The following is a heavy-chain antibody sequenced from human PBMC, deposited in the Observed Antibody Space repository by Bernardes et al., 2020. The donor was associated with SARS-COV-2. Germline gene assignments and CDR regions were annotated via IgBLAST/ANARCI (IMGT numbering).Heavy chain of an antibody. CDR3: AKGAFGYDSSGSYGIFDY. CDR2: ISYDGSNK. Sequence: GGSLRLSCAASGFTFSSYGMHWVRQAPGKGLEWVAVISYDGSNKYYADSVKGRFTISRDNSKNTLYLQMNSLRAEDTAVYYCAKGAFGYDSSGSYGIFDYWGQGTLVTVSS. CDR1: GFTFSSYG. V-gene: IGHV3-30*18. J-gene: IGHJ4*02. D-gene: IGHD3-22*01.